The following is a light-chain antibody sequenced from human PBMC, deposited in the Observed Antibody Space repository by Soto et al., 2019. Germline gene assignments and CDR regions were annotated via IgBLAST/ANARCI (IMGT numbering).Light chain of an antibody. CDR2: LGS. J-gene: IGKJ4*01. CDR3: MQALQTPLT. Sequence: DIVMTQSPLSLPVTPGEPASISFRSIQSLLHSNGYNYLDWYLQKPGQSPQLLIYLGSNRASGVPDRFSGSGSGTDFTLKISRVEAEDVGVYYCMQALQTPLTFGGGTKVDIK. CDR1: QSLLHSNGYNY. V-gene: IGKV2-28*01.